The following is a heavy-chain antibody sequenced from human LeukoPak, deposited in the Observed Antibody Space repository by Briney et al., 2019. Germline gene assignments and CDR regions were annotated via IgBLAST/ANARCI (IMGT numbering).Heavy chain of an antibody. D-gene: IGHD6-19*01. CDR3: ARSRAVAGTSYFDY. V-gene: IGHV1-18*01. CDR2: ISAYNGNT. Sequence: GASVKVSCKASGYTFTSYGISWVRQAPGQGLEWMGWISAYNGNTNYAQKLQGRVTMTTDTSTSTAYMELRSLRSDDTAVYYCARSRAVAGTSYFDYWGQGTLVPVSS. J-gene: IGHJ4*02. CDR1: GYTFTSYG.